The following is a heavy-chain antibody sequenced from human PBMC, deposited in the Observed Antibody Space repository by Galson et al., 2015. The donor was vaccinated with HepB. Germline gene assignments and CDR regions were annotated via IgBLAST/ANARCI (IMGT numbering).Heavy chain of an antibody. Sequence: SLRLSCAASGFTFSSYAMHWVRQAPGKGLEWVAVISYDGSNKYYADSVKGRFTISRDNSKNTLYLQMNSLRAEDTAVYYCARDTVLNVYFDYWGQGTLVTVSS. V-gene: IGHV3-30*04. CDR2: ISYDGSNK. D-gene: IGHD6-6*01. CDR1: GFTFSSYA. J-gene: IGHJ4*02. CDR3: ARDTVLNVYFDY.